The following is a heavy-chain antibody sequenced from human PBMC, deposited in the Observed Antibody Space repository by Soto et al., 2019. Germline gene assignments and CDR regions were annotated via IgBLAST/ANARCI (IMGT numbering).Heavy chain of an antibody. CDR1: GGSISNGGYY. V-gene: IGHV4-31*11. J-gene: IGHJ6*03. Sequence: QLQLQESGPGLVKPSQTLSLTCAVSGGSISNGGYYWSWIRQHPGKGLEWIGSIYFSGSTYYNPSPKSRVTISVATPKNQFSLKLSSVTAADTAVYYCARDSHSQQPTNRWGGGYMDVWGKGTTVTVSS. CDR2: IYFSGST. D-gene: IGHD6-13*01. CDR3: ARDSHSQQPTNRWGGGYMDV.